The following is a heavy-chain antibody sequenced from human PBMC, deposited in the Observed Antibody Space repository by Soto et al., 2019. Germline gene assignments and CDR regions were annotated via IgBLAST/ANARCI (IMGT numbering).Heavy chain of an antibody. D-gene: IGHD2-15*01. CDR3: AKRRGAGGHFDY. J-gene: IGHJ4*02. CDR2: VSSGGGT. CDR1: GFTFSTYA. V-gene: IGHV3-23*01. Sequence: EVELLESGGGLVQPEGSLRLSCAASGFTFSTYAMVWVRQAPGKGLEWVSVVSSGGGTHYADSVKGRFTVSRDNSKNTLSRQMNSLRADDTSVYYCAKRRGAGGHFDYWGQGALVTVSS.